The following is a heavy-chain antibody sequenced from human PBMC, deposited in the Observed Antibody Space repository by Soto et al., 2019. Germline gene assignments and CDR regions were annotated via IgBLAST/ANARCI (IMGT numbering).Heavy chain of an antibody. D-gene: IGHD1-26*01. V-gene: IGHV3-30-3*01. J-gene: IGHJ4*02. Sequence: QVQLVESGGGVVQPGRSLRLSCAASGFTFSSYAMHWVRQAPGKGLEWVAVISYDGSNKYYADSVKGRFTISRDNSKNTLYLQMNSLRAEDTAVYYCARAIVGATTSGYWGQGTLVTVSS. CDR2: ISYDGSNK. CDR3: ARAIVGATTSGY. CDR1: GFTFSSYA.